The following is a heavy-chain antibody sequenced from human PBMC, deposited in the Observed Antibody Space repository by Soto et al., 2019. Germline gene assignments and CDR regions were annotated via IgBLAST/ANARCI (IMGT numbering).Heavy chain of an antibody. CDR1: GFTFSSYS. V-gene: IGHV3-21*01. CDR2: ISSSSSYI. CDR3: ARDTSPARALDY. D-gene: IGHD6-6*01. J-gene: IGHJ4*02. Sequence: GGSLRLSCAASGFTFSSYSMNWVRQAPGKGLEWVSSISSSSSYIYYADSVKGRFTISRDNAKNSLYLQMNSLRAEDTAVYYCARDTSPARALDYWGQGPLLTVST.